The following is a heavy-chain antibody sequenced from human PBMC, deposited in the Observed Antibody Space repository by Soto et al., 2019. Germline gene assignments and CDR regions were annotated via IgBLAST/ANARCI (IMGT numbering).Heavy chain of an antibody. CDR3: ASGIHCSGGSCYLGT. J-gene: IGHJ5*02. Sequence: SQTLSLTCAISGDSVSSNSAAWNWIRQSPSRGLEWLGRTYYRSKWYNDYAVSVKGRITINPDTSKNQFSLQLNSVTPEDTAVYYCASGIHCSGGSCYLGTWGQGTLVTVSS. D-gene: IGHD2-15*01. V-gene: IGHV6-1*01. CDR1: GDSVSSNSAA. CDR2: TYYRSKWYN.